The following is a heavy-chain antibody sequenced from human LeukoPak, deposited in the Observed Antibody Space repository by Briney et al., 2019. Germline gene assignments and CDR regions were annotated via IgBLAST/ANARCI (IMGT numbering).Heavy chain of an antibody. CDR3: AKDQQMDFWSGYWTGYFQH. V-gene: IGHV3-23*01. Sequence: GGSLRLSCAASGFTFSSYAMSWVRQAPGKGLEWVSAISGSGGSTYYADSVKGRFTISRDNSKNTLYLQMNSLRAEDTAVYYCAKDQQMDFWSGYWTGYFQHWGQGTLVTVSS. J-gene: IGHJ1*01. D-gene: IGHD3-3*01. CDR2: ISGSGGST. CDR1: GFTFSSYA.